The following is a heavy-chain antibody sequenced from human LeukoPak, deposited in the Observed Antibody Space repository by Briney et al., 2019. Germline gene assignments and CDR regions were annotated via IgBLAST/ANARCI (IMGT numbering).Heavy chain of an antibody. D-gene: IGHD3-22*01. CDR2: ISYDGSNK. V-gene: IGHV3-30*18. J-gene: IGHJ4*02. CDR1: GFTFSSYG. Sequence: PGGSLSLSCAASGFTFSSYGMHWVRQAPGKGLEWVAVISYDGSNKYYADSVKGRFTISRDNSKNTLYLQMNSLRAEDTAVYYCAKDVYDSSGYLDYWGQGTLVTVSS. CDR3: AKDVYDSSGYLDY.